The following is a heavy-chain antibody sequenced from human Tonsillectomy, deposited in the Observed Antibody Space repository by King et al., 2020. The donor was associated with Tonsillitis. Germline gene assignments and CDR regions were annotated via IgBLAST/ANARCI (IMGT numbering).Heavy chain of an antibody. CDR3: AKDRNRLVLFGELLIYGMDV. J-gene: IGHJ6*02. V-gene: IGHV3-23*03. D-gene: IGHD3-10*01. Sequence: EVQLVESGGGLVQPGGSLRLSCAASGFTFSNYAMSWVRQAPGKGLEWVSVIYNGGSSTYYADSVKGRFTISRDNSKNTLYLEMNSLRAEDTAVYYCAKDRNRLVLFGELLIYGMDVWGQGTTVTVSS. CDR2: IYNGGSST. CDR1: GFTFSNYA.